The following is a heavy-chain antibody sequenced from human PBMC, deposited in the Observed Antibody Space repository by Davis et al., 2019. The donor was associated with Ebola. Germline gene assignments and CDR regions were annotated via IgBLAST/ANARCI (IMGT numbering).Heavy chain of an antibody. D-gene: IGHD3-22*01. J-gene: IGHJ4*02. V-gene: IGHV3-30*03. Sequence: PGGSLRLSCAASGFTFSSYAMHWVRQAPGQGLEWVAVLSFDGINKFYADFVKGRFTISRDNSKNKLNLQLNSLRPEDTAVYFCASGGHYDSSGYPPNYFDAWGRGTLVTVPS. CDR2: LSFDGINK. CDR1: GFTFSSYA. CDR3: ASGGHYDSSGYPPNYFDA.